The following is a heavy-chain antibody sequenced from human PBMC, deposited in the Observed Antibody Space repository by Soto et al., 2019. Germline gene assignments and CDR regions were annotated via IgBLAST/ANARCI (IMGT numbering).Heavy chain of an antibody. D-gene: IGHD5-18*01. CDR1: GFTFSTYS. CDR2: ISSDSSAI. J-gene: IGHJ4*02. CDR3: ARGRLWSFDF. V-gene: IGHV3-48*02. Sequence: GGSLRLSCVVSGFTFSTYSMTWVRQAPGKGLEWVSYISSDSSAIYYADSVKGRFTIYRDNAKKSLYLQMNSLRDEDTAVYYCARGRLWSFDFWGQGTLVTVSS.